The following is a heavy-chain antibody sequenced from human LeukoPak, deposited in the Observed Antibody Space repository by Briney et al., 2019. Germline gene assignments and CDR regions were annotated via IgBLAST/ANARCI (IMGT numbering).Heavy chain of an antibody. Sequence: ASVKVSCKASGYTFTDYYIHWVRQAPGQGLEWMGWINPNSGDTNYAQKFQGRVTMTRDTSISTAYMELSRLRSDDTAVYYCARVVVRDANNYKDYWGQGTLVTVSS. CDR3: ARVVVRDANNYKDY. V-gene: IGHV1-2*02. CDR2: INPNSGDT. D-gene: IGHD5-24*01. CDR1: GYTFTDYY. J-gene: IGHJ4*02.